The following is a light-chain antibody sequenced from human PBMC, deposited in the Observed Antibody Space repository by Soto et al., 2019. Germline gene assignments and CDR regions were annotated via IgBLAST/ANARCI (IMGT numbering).Light chain of an antibody. V-gene: IGKV1-39*01. Sequence: DIQMTQSPSSLSASVEDRVIITCRASQSISNHLNWYQQKPGKAPKLLIFAASSLQSGVPSSFSGSRSGPYFTLTISSLQPEDFATYYCQQSYSSPPTFGQGTKVEIK. J-gene: IGKJ1*01. CDR1: QSISNH. CDR2: AAS. CDR3: QQSYSSPPT.